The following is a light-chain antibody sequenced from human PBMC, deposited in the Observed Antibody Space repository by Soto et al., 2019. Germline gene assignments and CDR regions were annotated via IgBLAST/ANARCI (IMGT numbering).Light chain of an antibody. Sequence: QSVLTQPPSVSAAPGQTVTISCSGSSSNIGNNYVSWYQQLPGTAPKLLIYENNKQPSGIPDRFSGSKSGTSATLGITGLQTGDEADYYCGTWDSSLSFYVFGTGTKLTVL. J-gene: IGLJ1*01. CDR1: SSNIGNNY. CDR3: GTWDSSLSFYV. CDR2: ENN. V-gene: IGLV1-51*02.